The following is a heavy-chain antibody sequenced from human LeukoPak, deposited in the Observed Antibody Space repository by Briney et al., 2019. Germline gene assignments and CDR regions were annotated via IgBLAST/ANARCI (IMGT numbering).Heavy chain of an antibody. D-gene: IGHD3-16*02. CDR3: ARGQGDYVWGSYRQHYYFDY. J-gene: IGHJ4*02. V-gene: IGHV4-34*01. CDR1: GGSFSGYY. CDR2: INLSGST. Sequence: SETPSLTRAVSGGSFSGYYWSWIREPPGKGLGWIGEINLSGSTNSTPSLKSRVTLSVDTSKNQFSLKLSSVTAADTAVYYCARGQGDYVWGSYRQHYYFDYWYQGTLVTVSS.